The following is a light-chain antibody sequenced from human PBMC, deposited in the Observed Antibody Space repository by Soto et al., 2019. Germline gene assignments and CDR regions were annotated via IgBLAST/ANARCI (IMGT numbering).Light chain of an antibody. CDR1: QSVGSN. V-gene: IGKV3-15*01. J-gene: IGKJ4*01. CDR3: QQYKNWPLT. Sequence: EIVMTQSPATLSVSPGEGASLXXRSSQSVGSNLAWCQQKPGQAPRLXIYGASNRATGIPARFSGSQSGTEFTLTISSLLSEDFAVYSCQQYKNWPLTFGGGTKVDIK. CDR2: GAS.